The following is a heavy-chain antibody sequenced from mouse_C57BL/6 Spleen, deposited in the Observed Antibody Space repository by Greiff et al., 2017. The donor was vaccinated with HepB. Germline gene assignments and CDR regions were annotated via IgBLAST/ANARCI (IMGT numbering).Heavy chain of an antibody. Sequence: VQLQQSGAELVRPGASVKLSCKASGYTFTDYYLNWVKQRPGQGLEWIARIYPGSGNTYYNEKFKGKATLTAEKSSSYAYMQLSSLTSEDSAVYFCARSGTIYDGYYVPFAYWGQGTLVTVSA. D-gene: IGHD2-3*01. CDR1: GYTFTDYY. J-gene: IGHJ3*01. V-gene: IGHV1-76*01. CDR3: ARSGTIYDGYYVPFAY. CDR2: IYPGSGNT.